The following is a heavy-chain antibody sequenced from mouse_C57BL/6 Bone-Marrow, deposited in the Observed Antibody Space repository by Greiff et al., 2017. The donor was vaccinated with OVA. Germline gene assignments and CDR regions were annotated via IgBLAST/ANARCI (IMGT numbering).Heavy chain of an antibody. CDR1: GYTFTSYW. CDR2: IDPSDSYT. CDR3: ARMNYYGGWVDY. D-gene: IGHD1-1*01. J-gene: IGHJ2*01. V-gene: IGHV1-69*01. Sequence: QVQLQQPGAELVMPGASVKLSCKASGYTFTSYWMHWVKQRPGQGLEWIGEIDPSDSYTNYNQKFKGKSTLTVDKSSSTAYMQLSSLTSEDSAVYYCARMNYYGGWVDYWGQGTTLTVSS.